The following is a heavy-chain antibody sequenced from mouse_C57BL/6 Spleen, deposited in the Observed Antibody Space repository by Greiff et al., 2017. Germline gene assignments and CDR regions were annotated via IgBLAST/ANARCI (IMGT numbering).Heavy chain of an antibody. V-gene: IGHV1-69*01. J-gene: IGHJ3*01. D-gene: IGHD2-4*01. CDR1: GYTFTSYW. CDR3: AIYYDYGGFAY. CDR2: IDPSDSYT. Sequence: QVQLQQPGAELVMPGASVKLSCKASGYTFTSYWMHWVKQRPGQGLEWIGEIDPSDSYTNYNQKIKGKSTLTVDKSSSTAYMQLSSLTSEDSAVYYCAIYYDYGGFAYWGQGTLVTVSA.